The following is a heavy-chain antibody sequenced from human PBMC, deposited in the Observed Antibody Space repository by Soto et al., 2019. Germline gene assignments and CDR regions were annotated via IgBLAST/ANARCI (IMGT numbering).Heavy chain of an antibody. Sequence: GGSLRLSCAASGFTFSSYAMSWVRQAPGKGLEWVSAISGSGGSTYYADSVKGRFTISRDNSKNTLYLQMNSLRAEDTAVYYCAKPKNYGDYVGESFDYWGQGTLVTVSS. CDR1: GFTFSSYA. CDR2: ISGSGGST. J-gene: IGHJ4*02. CDR3: AKPKNYGDYVGESFDY. V-gene: IGHV3-23*01. D-gene: IGHD4-17*01.